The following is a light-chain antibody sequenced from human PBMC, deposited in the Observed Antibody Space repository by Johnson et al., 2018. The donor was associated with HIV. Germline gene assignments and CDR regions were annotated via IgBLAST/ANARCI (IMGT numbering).Light chain of an antibody. V-gene: IGLV1-51*02. J-gene: IGLJ1*01. Sequence: QSSLTQPPSVSAAPGQKVTISCSGSSSNIGNNYVSWYQQLPGTAPKLLIYENNKRPSGIPDRFSGSKSGTSATLGITGLQTGDEADYYCGTWDSSLSAAPDVFVTGTKVTVL. CDR3: GTWDSSLSAAPDV. CDR1: SSNIGNNY. CDR2: ENN.